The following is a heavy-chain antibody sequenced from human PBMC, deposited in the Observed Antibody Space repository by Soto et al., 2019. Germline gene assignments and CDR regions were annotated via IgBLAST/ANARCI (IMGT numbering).Heavy chain of an antibody. CDR3: AHSDGGYEIIYFDF. D-gene: IGHD5-12*01. CDR2: IYYNAGR. Sequence: SVPTLVNPTQTLTLTCTFSGSSFTTAGVAVGWIRQTPGGALEWLTLIYYNAGRRFSPSLKTRLTITGDTSKNQVVLSLTNVDPGDTATYFCAHSDGGYEIIYFDFWGQGIPVTVSS. V-gene: IGHV2-5*01. J-gene: IGHJ4*02. CDR1: GSSFTTAGVA.